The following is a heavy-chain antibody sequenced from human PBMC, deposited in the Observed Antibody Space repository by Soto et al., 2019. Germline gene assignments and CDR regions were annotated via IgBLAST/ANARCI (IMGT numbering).Heavy chain of an antibody. J-gene: IGHJ6*04. V-gene: IGHV4-59*03. Sequence: PSETLSLTCTVSGGSLRSYFWTRIRQPPGEGLEWIGCICNSGTTNYNPSLKRRVAISIDTQKNQFSLQLSSVTVADTAFYNCAGGGSMVATRSFRDVGGKGTTVTFSS. D-gene: IGHD2-15*01. CDR2: ICNSGTT. CDR1: GGSLRSYF. CDR3: AGGGSMVATRSFRDV.